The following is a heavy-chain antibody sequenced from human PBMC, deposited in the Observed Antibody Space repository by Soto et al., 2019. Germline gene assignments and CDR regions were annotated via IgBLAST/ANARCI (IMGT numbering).Heavy chain of an antibody. V-gene: IGHV4-61*01. CDR1: GACLTTPSYY. Sequence: ESLPLCCIVAGACLTTPSYYWTGTRQPPGQGLEWIGYISNSGSTNYTPSVNSRITISADTSRNQFSRKLNFVGAADAAVYECARRNSGGNWLDPGGHGTLVTVSS. CDR3: ARRNSGGNWLDP. J-gene: IGHJ5*02. D-gene: IGHD2-15*01. CDR2: ISNSGST.